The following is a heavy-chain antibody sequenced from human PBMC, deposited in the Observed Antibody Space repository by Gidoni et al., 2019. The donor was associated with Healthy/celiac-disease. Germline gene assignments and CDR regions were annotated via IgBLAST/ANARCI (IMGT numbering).Heavy chain of an antibody. J-gene: IGHJ3*02. D-gene: IGHD6-6*01. CDR1: GFTFSSYA. CDR2: ISYEGSNK. Sequence: QVQLVESGGGVVQPGRSLRLSCSASGFTFSSYAMHWVRQAPGKGLEWVAVISYEGSNKYYADSVKGRFTISRDNSKNTLYLQMNSLRAEDTAVYYCARDDANSSSVAFDIWGQGTMVTVSS. CDR3: ARDDANSSSVAFDI. V-gene: IGHV3-30*01.